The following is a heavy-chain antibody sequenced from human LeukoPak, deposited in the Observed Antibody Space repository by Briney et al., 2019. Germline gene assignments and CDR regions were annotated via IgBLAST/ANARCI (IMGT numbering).Heavy chain of an antibody. V-gene: IGHV3-11*01. D-gene: IGHD3-3*01. CDR2: ISSSGSTI. J-gene: IGHJ6*02. Sequence: GGSLRLSCAASGFTFSNAWMSWVRQAPGKGLEWVSYISSSGSTIYYADSVKGRFTISRDNAKNSLYLQMNSLRAEDTAVYYCARASVTIFGYYGMDVWGQGTTVTVSS. CDR3: ARASVTIFGYYGMDV. CDR1: GFTFSNAW.